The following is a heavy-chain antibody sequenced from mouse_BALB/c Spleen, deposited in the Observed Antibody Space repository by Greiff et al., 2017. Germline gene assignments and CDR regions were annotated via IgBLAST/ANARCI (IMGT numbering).Heavy chain of an antibody. CDR1: GYTFTSYW. Sequence: QVQLKQPGAELVKPGASVKLSCKASGYTFTSYWMHWVKLRPGQGLEWIGEIHPNSGNTNYNEKFKGKATLTVDTSSSTAYVDLSSLTSEDSAVYYCARSRVYGRFAYWGQGTLVTVSA. CDR3: ARSRVYGRFAY. J-gene: IGHJ3*01. CDR2: IHPNSGNT. D-gene: IGHD1-1*01. V-gene: IGHV1S130*01.